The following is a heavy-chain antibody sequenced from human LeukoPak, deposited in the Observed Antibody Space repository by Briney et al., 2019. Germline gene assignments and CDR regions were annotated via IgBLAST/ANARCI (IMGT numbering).Heavy chain of an antibody. CDR3: ARDNRDWAFDY. Sequence: GGSLRLSCAASGFTFSDYYMSWIRQAPGKGLEWVSYISSSGSTIYYADSVKGRFTISRDNSKNTLVLQMNSLRSEDTAVYFCARDNRDWAFDYWGQGTLVTVSS. J-gene: IGHJ4*02. D-gene: IGHD2-21*02. CDR1: GFTFSDYY. V-gene: IGHV3-11*04. CDR2: ISSSGSTI.